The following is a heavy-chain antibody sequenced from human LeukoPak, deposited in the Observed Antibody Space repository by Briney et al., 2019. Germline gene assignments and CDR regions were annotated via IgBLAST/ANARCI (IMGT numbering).Heavy chain of an antibody. J-gene: IGHJ4*02. CDR3: AKFYDILTGYFDY. V-gene: IGHV3-23*01. Sequence: GSLRLSCAASGFPFSSYAMSWVRQSPGKGLEWVSAISGGNGNTYYAYYADSVRGRFTISRDSSKNTLYLQMNSLRAEDTAVYYCAKFYDILTGYFDYWGQGALVTVSS. CDR2: ISGGNGNTYYA. D-gene: IGHD3-9*01. CDR1: GFPFSSYA.